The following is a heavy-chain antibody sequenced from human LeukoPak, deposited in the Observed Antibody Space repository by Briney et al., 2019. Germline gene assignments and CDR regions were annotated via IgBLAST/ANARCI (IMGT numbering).Heavy chain of an antibody. V-gene: IGHV3-23*01. D-gene: IGHD3-10*01. CDR3: AKAVSYYGSGRAPFDY. Sequence: GASLRLSCAASGFTFSNSAMTWVRQAPGKGLEGVSVIGVGGGTYYAGSVEGRLTISRDISKTTLYLQMDSLRAEDTAVYYCAKAVSYYGSGRAPFDYWGQGTLVTVSS. J-gene: IGHJ4*02. CDR2: IGVGGGT. CDR1: GFTFSNSA.